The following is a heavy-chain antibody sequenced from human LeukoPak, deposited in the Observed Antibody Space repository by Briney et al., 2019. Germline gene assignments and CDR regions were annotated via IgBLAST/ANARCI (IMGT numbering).Heavy chain of an antibody. CDR3: ARADCSSSTCYLRRSWFDP. V-gene: IGHV3-21*01. CDR1: GFTLSNYD. J-gene: IGHJ5*02. CDR2: ISTSSRYI. D-gene: IGHD2-2*01. Sequence: GGSLRLSCAASGFTLSNYDMNWVRQAPGNGLEWVSAISTSSRYIYYKDSVRGRFTLSRDDAKNSLYLEMNSLRAEDTAVYYCARADCSSSTCYLRRSWFDPWGQGTLVTVSS.